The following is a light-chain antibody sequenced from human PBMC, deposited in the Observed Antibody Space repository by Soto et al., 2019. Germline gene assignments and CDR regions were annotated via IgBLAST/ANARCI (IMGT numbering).Light chain of an antibody. V-gene: IGKV1-27*01. Sequence: DIQMTQSPSSLSASVGDRVTITCRASQGISNYLAWYQQKPGKVPKLLIYAAATLQSGVPSRFSGSGSGTAFTLTISSLPPEDVATYYCQKYNSASWTFGQGTKVEI. CDR2: AAA. J-gene: IGKJ1*01. CDR3: QKYNSASWT. CDR1: QGISNY.